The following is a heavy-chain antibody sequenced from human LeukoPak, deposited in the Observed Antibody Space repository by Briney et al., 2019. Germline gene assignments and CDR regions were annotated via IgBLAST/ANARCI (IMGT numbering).Heavy chain of an antibody. CDR1: GYFVSSAYY. V-gene: IGHV4-38-2*01. CDR3: ASRTTVTNALSFDF. J-gene: IGHJ4*02. Sequence: PSETLSLTCDVAGYFVSSAYYWGWIRQAPGKGLDWIVNIYSAGSTYYNPSLKSRVTISVDASKNTFYLRMSTLTSADRAVYYCASRTTVTNALSFDFWGQGILVTVSS. CDR2: IYSAGST. D-gene: IGHD4-11*01.